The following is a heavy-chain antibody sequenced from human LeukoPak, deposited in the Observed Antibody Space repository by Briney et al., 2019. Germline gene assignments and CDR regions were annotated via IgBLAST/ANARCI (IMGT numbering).Heavy chain of an antibody. CDR3: ARVTDFWSGYTLDY. V-gene: IGHV4-4*07. Sequence: SETLSLTCTVSGGSISSYYWSWIRQPAGKGLEWIGRIYTSGSTNYNPSLKSRVTMSVDTSKNQFSLKLSSVTAADTAVYYCARVTDFWSGYTLDYWGQGTLVTVSS. CDR2: IYTSGST. D-gene: IGHD3-3*01. J-gene: IGHJ4*02. CDR1: GGSISSYY.